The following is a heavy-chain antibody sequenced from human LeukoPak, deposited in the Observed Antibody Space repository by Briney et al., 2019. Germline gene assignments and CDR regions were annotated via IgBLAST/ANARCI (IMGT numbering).Heavy chain of an antibody. CDR3: ATQRGSYLWGTDFDY. V-gene: IGHV1-2*02. CDR2: INPNSGDT. Sequence: ASVKVSFKASGYTFTGYYMHWVRQAPGQGLEWMGWINPNSGDTKYSQKFQGRVTMTRDTSISTAYMELSRLRSDDTAVYYCATQRGSYLWGTDFDYWGQEPWSPSPQ. J-gene: IGHJ4*01. CDR1: GYTFTGYY. D-gene: IGHD3-16*01.